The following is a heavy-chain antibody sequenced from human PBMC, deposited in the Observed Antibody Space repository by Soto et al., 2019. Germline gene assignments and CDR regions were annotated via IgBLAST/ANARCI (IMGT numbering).Heavy chain of an antibody. D-gene: IGHD6-6*01. CDR1: GYTFTSYY. CDR2: INPSGGST. Sequence: ASVKVSCKASGYTFTSYYMHWVRQAPGQGLEWMGIINPSGGSTSYAQKFQGRVTMTRDTSTSTVYMELSSLGSEDTAVYYCARDFIAARIVEAFDIWGQGTMVTVSS. J-gene: IGHJ3*02. V-gene: IGHV1-46*01. CDR3: ARDFIAARIVEAFDI.